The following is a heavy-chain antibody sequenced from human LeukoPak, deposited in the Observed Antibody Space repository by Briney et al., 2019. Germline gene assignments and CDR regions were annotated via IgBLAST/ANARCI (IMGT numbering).Heavy chain of an antibody. CDR1: GGTFSSYA. V-gene: IGHV3-15*01. J-gene: IGHJ4*02. CDR3: TTDLGTYYHGSQRLIPIDY. Sequence: SCKASGGTFSSYAIIWVRQAPGKGLEWIGRIKSKTDGETTNYAEPVRGRFTISRDDSKSAVYPQMNSLKIEDTAVYYCTTDLGTYYHGSQRLIPIDYWGQGTLVTVSS. CDR2: IKSKTDGETT. D-gene: IGHD3-10*01.